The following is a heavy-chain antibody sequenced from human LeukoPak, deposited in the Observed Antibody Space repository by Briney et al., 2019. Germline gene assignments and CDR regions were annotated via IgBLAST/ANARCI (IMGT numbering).Heavy chain of an antibody. CDR1: GFTFTSSA. V-gene: IGHV1-58*01. CDR2: IVVGSGNT. D-gene: IGHD5-18*01. Sequence: SVEVSCKASGFTFTSSAVQWVRQARGQRLEWIGWIVVGSGNTNYAQKFQERVTITRDMSTSTAYMELSSLRSEDTAVYYCAASSGYSYYYYGMDVWGKGTTVTVSS. J-gene: IGHJ6*04. CDR3: AASSGYSYYYYGMDV.